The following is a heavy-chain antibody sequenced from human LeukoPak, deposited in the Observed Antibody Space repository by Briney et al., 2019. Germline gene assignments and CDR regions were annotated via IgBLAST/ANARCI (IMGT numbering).Heavy chain of an antibody. V-gene: IGHV4-59*12. J-gene: IGHJ4*02. CDR1: GGSISTYY. CDR3: ARDSGWGYYDSSGYYPKGNYFDY. CDR2: IYYSGST. Sequence: PSETLSLTCTVSGGSISTYYWSWIRQPPGKGLEWIGYIYYSGSTNYNPSLKSRVTISVDTSKNKFSLKLSSVTAADTAVYYCARDSGWGYYDSSGYYPKGNYFDYWGQGTLVTVSS. D-gene: IGHD3-22*01.